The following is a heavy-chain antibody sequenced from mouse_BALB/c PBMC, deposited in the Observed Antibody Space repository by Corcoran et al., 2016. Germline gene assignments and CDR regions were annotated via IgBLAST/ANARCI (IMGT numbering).Heavy chain of an antibody. CDR2: INTYTGEP. Sequence: QILLVQHGPEQKKPGETVTNSCTASGYAFTNYGVNWVKQAPGKEFKGMGWINTYTGEPTYADDFKGRCAFSLETSASTAYLQINNLKNEDMATYFCARGDSSNFDYWGQGTTLTVSS. D-gene: IGHD3-2*02. CDR1: GYAFTNYG. J-gene: IGHJ2*01. V-gene: IGHV9-1*02. CDR3: ARGDSSNFDY.